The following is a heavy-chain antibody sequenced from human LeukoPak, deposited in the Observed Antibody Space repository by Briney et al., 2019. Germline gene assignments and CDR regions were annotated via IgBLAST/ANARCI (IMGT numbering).Heavy chain of an antibody. D-gene: IGHD3-10*01. CDR2: IYPGDSDT. V-gene: IGHV5-51*01. J-gene: IGHJ5*02. Sequence: HGESLKISCKGSGYSFTSYWIGWVRQMPGEGLEWMGIIYPGDSDTRYSPSFQGQVTISADKSISTAYLQWSSLKASDTAMYYCARHFRYYYGSGSLDCWFDPWGQGTLVTVSS. CDR1: GYSFTSYW. CDR3: ARHFRYYYGSGSLDCWFDP.